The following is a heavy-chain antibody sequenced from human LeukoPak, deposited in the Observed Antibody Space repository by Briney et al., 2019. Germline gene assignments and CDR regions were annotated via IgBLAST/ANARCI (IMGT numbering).Heavy chain of an antibody. J-gene: IGHJ3*02. D-gene: IGHD3-22*01. V-gene: IGHV4-59*01. CDR2: IYYSGST. CDR1: GGPISSYY. CDR3: ARGNYYDSSGYYPDAFDI. Sequence: PSETLSLTCTVSGGPISSYYWSWIRQPPGKGLEWIGYIYYSGSTNYNPSLKSRVTISVDTSKNQFSLKLSSVTAADTAVYYCARGNYYDSSGYYPDAFDIWGQGTMVTVSS.